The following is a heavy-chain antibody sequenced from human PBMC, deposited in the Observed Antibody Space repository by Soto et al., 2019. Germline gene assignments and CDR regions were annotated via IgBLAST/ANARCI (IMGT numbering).Heavy chain of an antibody. CDR2: FRSSGDGGTT. Sequence: GGSLRLSCAASGFTFSSYSMSWVRQAPGKGLEWVSGFRSSGDGGTTYYADSVKGRFTISRDNSKNTLFLQMNSLRAEDTAIYYCAKKVNSGPGSQYFDYWGQGTLVTVYS. D-gene: IGHD3-10*01. V-gene: IGHV3-23*01. J-gene: IGHJ4*02. CDR1: GFTFSSYS. CDR3: AKKVNSGPGSQYFDY.